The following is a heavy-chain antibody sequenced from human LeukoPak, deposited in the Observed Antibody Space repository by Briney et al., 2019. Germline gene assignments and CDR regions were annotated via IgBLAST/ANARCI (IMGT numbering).Heavy chain of an antibody. D-gene: IGHD6-13*01. CDR1: GFTFSDYY. V-gene: IGHV3-20*04. J-gene: IGHJ6*03. CDR3: ARVGSSWSYYYYYYYMDV. Sequence: GGSLRLSCAASGFTFSDYYMSWIRQAPGKGLEWVSGINWNGGSTGYADSVKGRFTISRDNAKNSLYLQMNSLRAEDTALYYCARVGSSWSYYYYYYYMDVWGKGTTVTVSS. CDR2: INWNGGST.